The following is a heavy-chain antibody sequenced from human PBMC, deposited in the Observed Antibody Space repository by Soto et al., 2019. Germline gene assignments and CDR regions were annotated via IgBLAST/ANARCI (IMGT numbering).Heavy chain of an antibody. CDR2: TYYRSKWYN. V-gene: IGHV6-1*01. D-gene: IGHD3-16*01. CDR3: ARDFPYYVSSESYLGY. J-gene: IGHJ4*02. Sequence: SQAPSLTCALSRNSVSSNRSARDWIRQSPSRGLEWLGRTYYRSKWYNDYAVSVKSRITVTPDTSNNQFSLHLNSVTPEDTAVYYCARDFPYYVSSESYLGYWGQGARVTVSS. CDR1: RNSVSSNRSA.